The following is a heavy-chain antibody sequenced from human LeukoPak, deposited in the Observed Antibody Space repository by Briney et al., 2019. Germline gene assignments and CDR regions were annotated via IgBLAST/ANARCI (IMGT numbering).Heavy chain of an antibody. V-gene: IGHV3-53*01. CDR2: IYSGGST. CDR3: AQRVNSYYFDY. J-gene: IGHJ4*02. Sequence: GGSLRLSCAASGFTVSSNYMSWVRQAPGKGLEWVSVIYSGGSTYYADSVKGRFTISRDNSQNTLYLQMNSLRAEDTAVYYCAQRVNSYYFDYWGQGTLVTVSS. D-gene: IGHD4-23*01. CDR1: GFTVSSNY.